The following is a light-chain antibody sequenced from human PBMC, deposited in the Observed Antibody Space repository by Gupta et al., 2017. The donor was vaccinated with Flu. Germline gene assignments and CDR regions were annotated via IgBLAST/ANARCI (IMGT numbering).Light chain of an antibody. Sequence: QSVLTQPPSASGTPGQRVTISCSGSSSSIGSNTVNWYQQLPGTAPKLLIYSNSQRPSGVPDRFSGSKSGTSASLGISGLQSEDEADYYCAAWDDNLNGRVVFGGGTKLTVL. CDR1: SSSIGSNT. CDR2: SNS. CDR3: AAWDDNLNGRVV. J-gene: IGLJ2*01. V-gene: IGLV1-44*01.